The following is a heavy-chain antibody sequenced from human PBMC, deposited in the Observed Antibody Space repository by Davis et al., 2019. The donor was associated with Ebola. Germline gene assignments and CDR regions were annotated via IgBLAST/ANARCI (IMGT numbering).Heavy chain of an antibody. CDR1: GYSIGSGYH. CDR3: VNDGGHGGDSDY. Sequence: ESLKISCAVSGYSIGSGYHWGWIRQPPGRGLEWIGNRYHGTDASYNPALRSRVTISLDTSKNQFSLKLNSVTAADTAVYYCVNDGGHGGDSDYWGQGILVTVSS. V-gene: IGHV4-38-2*01. CDR2: RYHGTDA. D-gene: IGHD2-21*02. J-gene: IGHJ4*02.